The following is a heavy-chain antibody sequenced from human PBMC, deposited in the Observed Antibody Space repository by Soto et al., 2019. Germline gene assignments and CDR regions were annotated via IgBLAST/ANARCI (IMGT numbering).Heavy chain of an antibody. Sequence: ASVKVSCKASGGTFSSYAISWVRQAPGQGLEWMGGIIPIFGTANYAQKFQGRVTITADESTSTAYMELSSLRSEDTAVYYCARYPQQLVDGRNYYYYGMDVWGQGTTVTVSS. CDR2: IIPIFGTA. CDR3: ARYPQQLVDGRNYYYYGMDV. V-gene: IGHV1-69*13. CDR1: GGTFSSYA. J-gene: IGHJ6*02. D-gene: IGHD6-13*01.